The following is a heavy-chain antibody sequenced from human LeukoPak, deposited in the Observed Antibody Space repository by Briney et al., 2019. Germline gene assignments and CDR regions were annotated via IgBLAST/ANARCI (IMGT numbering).Heavy chain of an antibody. V-gene: IGHV3-23*01. Sequence: GGSLRLSCAASGLTLSTYAMSWVRQAPGKGLEWVSALSGGDGSTNYADSVKGRFTISRDDSKNTLYLQMNSLRAEDTAVYFCAKASSAWANFDYWGQGTLVTVSS. D-gene: IGHD6-19*01. CDR1: GLTLSTYA. J-gene: IGHJ4*02. CDR3: AKASSAWANFDY. CDR2: LSGGDGST.